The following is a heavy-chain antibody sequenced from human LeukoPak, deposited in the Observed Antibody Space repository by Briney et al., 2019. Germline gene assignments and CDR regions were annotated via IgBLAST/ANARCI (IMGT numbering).Heavy chain of an antibody. CDR3: AKSGLNRFDY. V-gene: IGHV3-23*01. CDR1: GFTFNSYA. D-gene: IGHD2-15*01. J-gene: IGHJ4*02. CDR2: ISGSGRGGRT. Sequence: GGSLRLSCAASGFTFNSYAMSWVRQAPGKGLEWVSNISGSGRGGRTYYADSVKGRFTISRDNSKNTLYLQMNSLRAEDTAVYYCAKSGLNRFDYWGQGTLVTVSS.